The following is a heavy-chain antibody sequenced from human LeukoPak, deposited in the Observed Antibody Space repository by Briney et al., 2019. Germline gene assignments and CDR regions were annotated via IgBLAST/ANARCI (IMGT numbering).Heavy chain of an antibody. Sequence: GGSLRLSCAASGFTFSSYWMHWVRQAPGKGLVWVSRINTDGSSTSYADSVKGGFTISRDNAKNRLYVQMNSLRAEDTAVYYCATGSGLWSPDYWGQGTLVTVSS. CDR1: GFTFSSYW. CDR2: INTDGSST. V-gene: IGHV3-74*01. J-gene: IGHJ4*02. D-gene: IGHD5-18*01. CDR3: ATGSGLWSPDY.